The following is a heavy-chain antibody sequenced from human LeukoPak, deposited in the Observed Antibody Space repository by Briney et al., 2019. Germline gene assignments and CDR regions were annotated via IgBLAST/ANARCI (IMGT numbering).Heavy chain of an antibody. V-gene: IGHV4-34*01. J-gene: IGHJ4*02. Sequence: SETLSLTCAVYGGSFSGYYWSWIRQPPGKGLEWIGEINHSGSTHHNPSLKSRVTISVDTSKNQFSLKLSSVIAADTAVYYCARGPLGYCSSTSCYQDDYWGQGTLVTVSS. CDR2: INHSGST. CDR3: ARGPLGYCSSTSCYQDDY. CDR1: GGSFSGYY. D-gene: IGHD2-2*01.